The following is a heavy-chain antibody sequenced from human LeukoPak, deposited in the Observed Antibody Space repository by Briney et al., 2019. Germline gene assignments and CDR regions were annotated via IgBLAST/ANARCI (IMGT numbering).Heavy chain of an antibody. CDR3: ASGGQIWIS. CDR1: GFTFSSYW. V-gene: IGHV3-7*01. CDR2: IKQDGSEK. J-gene: IGHJ5*02. Sequence: PGGSLRLSCAVSGFTFSSYWMSWVRQAPGKGLEWVANIKQDGSEKSYVDSVKGRFTISRDNAKNSLYLQMNSLRAEDTAVYYCASGGQIWISWGQGTLVTVSS. D-gene: IGHD5-18*01.